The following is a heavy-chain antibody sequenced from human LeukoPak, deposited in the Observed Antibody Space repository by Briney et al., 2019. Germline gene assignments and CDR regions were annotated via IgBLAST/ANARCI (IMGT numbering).Heavy chain of an antibody. CDR1: GFTFSSYA. V-gene: IGHV3-66*02. J-gene: IGHJ3*02. Sequence: GGSLRLSCAASGFTFSSYAMSWVRQAPGKGLEWVSVIYSGGSTYYADSVKGRFTISRDNSKNTLYLQMNSLRAEDTAVYYCARDRSEYCSGGSCYWHDAFDIWGQGAMVTVSS. D-gene: IGHD2-15*01. CDR2: IYSGGST. CDR3: ARDRSEYCSGGSCYWHDAFDI.